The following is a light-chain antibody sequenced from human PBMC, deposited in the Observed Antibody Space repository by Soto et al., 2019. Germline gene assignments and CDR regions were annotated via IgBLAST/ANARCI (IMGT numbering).Light chain of an antibody. CDR3: QQYNNWPWT. V-gene: IGKV3-15*01. J-gene: IGKJ1*01. CDR1: QSVSSN. CDR2: GAS. Sequence: EIVMTQSPATLSVSPGERDTLSCRASQSVSSNLAWYQQKPGQAPRLLIYGASTRATGIPARFSGSWSGTEFTLTISSLLSEDFAVYYCQQYNNWPWTFGQGTKV.